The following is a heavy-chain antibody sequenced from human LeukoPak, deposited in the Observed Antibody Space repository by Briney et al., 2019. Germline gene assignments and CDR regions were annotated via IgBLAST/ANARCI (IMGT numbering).Heavy chain of an antibody. CDR2: IWYDGSNK. J-gene: IGHJ4*02. Sequence: PGRSLRLSCAASGFTFSSYGMHWVRQAPGKGLEWVAVIWYDGSNKYYADSVKGRFTISRDNSKNTLYLQMNSLRAEDTAVYYCARPYCSGGSCYLFDYWGQGTLVTVSS. CDR1: GFTFSSYG. V-gene: IGHV3-33*01. D-gene: IGHD2-15*01. CDR3: ARPYCSGGSCYLFDY.